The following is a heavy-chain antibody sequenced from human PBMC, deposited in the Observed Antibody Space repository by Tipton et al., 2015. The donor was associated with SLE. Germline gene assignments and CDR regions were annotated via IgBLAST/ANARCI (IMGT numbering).Heavy chain of an antibody. J-gene: IGHJ2*01. CDR1: GGSISGYY. V-gene: IGHV4-59*01. Sequence: GLVKPSETLSLTCTVSGGSISGYYWSWIRQPPGKGLEWNGYIYYSGNTNSNPSLKSRVTISLDTSKNQLSLKLSSVTAADTAVYYCTRERFSSSGFYWYCDLWGRGTLVTVSS. CDR3: TRERFSSSGFYWYCDL. D-gene: IGHD6-13*01. CDR2: IYYSGNT.